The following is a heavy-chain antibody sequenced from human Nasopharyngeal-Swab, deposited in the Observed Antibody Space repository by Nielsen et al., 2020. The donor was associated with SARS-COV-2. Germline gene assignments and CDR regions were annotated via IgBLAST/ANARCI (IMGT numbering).Heavy chain of an antibody. J-gene: IGHJ6*02. CDR2: ISNSGDII. D-gene: IGHD4-17*01. CDR3: ARPVHYAPVYYAMDL. V-gene: IGHV3-11*04. CDR1: AFTFSDYY. Sequence: SLKISCAGSAFTFSDYYMSWIRQAPGKGLEWVSYISNSGDIIYYADSVKGRFTISRDNAKNSLYLQMNSLRAEDTAVYYCARPVHYAPVYYAMDLWGQGTTVTVS.